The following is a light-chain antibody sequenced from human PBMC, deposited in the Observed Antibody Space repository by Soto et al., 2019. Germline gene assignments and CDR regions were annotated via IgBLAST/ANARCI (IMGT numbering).Light chain of an antibody. CDR1: SGNIANNY. CDR2: DDD. CDR3: QSYDDKNRYWM. Sequence: NFMLTQPLSVSDSPGMTVTISCTRSSGNIANNYVQWYQQRPGSAPTTLIFDDDQRPSGVPDRFSAFVDVSSNSASLTISGLKSDDEADYYCQSYDDKNRYWMFGGGTKVTVL. V-gene: IGLV6-57*04. J-gene: IGLJ3*02.